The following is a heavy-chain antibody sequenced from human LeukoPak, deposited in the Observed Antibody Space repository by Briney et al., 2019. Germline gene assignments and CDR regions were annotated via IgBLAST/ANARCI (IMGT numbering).Heavy chain of an antibody. V-gene: IGHV4-34*01. J-gene: IGHJ4*02. CDR2: INHSGST. Sequence: PSETLSLTCAVYGGSFSGHYWSWIRQPPGKGLEWIGEINHSGSTNYNPSLKSRVTISVDTSKNQFSLKLSSVTAADTAVYYCARRVAVTTGFDYWGQGTLVTVSS. CDR1: GGSFSGHY. CDR3: ARRVAVTTGFDY. D-gene: IGHD4-17*01.